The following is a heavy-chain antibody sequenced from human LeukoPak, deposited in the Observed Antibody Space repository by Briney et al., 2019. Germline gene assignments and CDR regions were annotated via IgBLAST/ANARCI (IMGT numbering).Heavy chain of an antibody. CDR1: GFTFTTYG. CDR2: IRYDGSNK. CDR3: AKDALSTMVRGVMRYYYYYMDV. D-gene: IGHD3-10*01. J-gene: IGHJ6*03. Sequence: GGSLRLSCAASGFTFTTYGMHWVRQAPGKGLECEAFIRYDGSNKYYADSVKGRFTISRDNSKNTLYLQMNSLTAEDTAEYYCAKDALSTMVRGVMRYYYYYMDVWGKGTTVTISS. V-gene: IGHV3-30*02.